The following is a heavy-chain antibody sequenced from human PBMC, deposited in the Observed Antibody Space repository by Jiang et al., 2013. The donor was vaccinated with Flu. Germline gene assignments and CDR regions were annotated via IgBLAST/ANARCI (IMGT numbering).Heavy chain of an antibody. J-gene: IGHJ4*02. V-gene: IGHV4-4*07. D-gene: IGHD5-12*01. CDR1: GGSMSDYY. CDR3: ARGIYSGYVYFDY. CDR2: VYTSGSP. Sequence: KPSETLSLTCSVSGGSMSDYYWSWIRQPAGKGLEWIGRVYTSGSPNYNPSLKSRVTMSLDTSKNQFSLKLKLTSVTAADTAVCYCARGIYSGYVYFDYWGQGALVTVSS.